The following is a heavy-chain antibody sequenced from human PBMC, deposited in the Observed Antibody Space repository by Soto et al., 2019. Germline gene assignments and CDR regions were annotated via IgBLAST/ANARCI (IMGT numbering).Heavy chain of an antibody. J-gene: IGHJ3*02. CDR1: GFTFSSYG. Sequence: QVQLVESGGGVVQPGRSLRLSCAASGFTFSSYGMHWVRQAPGKGLEGVAIISYDGSNKYYADSVKGRFTISRDNSKNTLYLQMNSLRAEDTAVYYCVKVARIAARVEGAFEIWGQGTMVTVSS. V-gene: IGHV3-30*18. CDR2: ISYDGSNK. CDR3: VKVARIAARVEGAFEI. D-gene: IGHD6-6*01.